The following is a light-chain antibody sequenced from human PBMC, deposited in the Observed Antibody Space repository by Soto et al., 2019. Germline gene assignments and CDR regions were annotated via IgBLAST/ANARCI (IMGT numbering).Light chain of an antibody. V-gene: IGKV1-39*01. CDR2: IAS. Sequence: DIQMAQSPSSLSASVGDRVTITCRASQSITNYLNWYQQKPGRAPKLLTYIASSLQSGVPSRFSGSGSGTDFTLTISSLQPEDFATYYCQQTYSFPRPFGQGTRVEIK. CDR1: QSITNY. J-gene: IGKJ1*01. CDR3: QQTYSFPRP.